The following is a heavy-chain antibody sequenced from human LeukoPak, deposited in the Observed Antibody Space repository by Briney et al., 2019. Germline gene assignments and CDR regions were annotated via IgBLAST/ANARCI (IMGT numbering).Heavy chain of an antibody. CDR3: AKDWSCDY. Sequence: GGSLRLSCAASGFTFSNSATTWVRQAPGKGLEWVSAISGSGDKIHYADSVKGRFTISRDNSKNTLYLQMNSLRVEDTAIYYCAKDWSCDYWGQGTLITVSS. CDR1: GFTFSNSA. D-gene: IGHD1-26*01. J-gene: IGHJ4*02. V-gene: IGHV3-23*01. CDR2: ISGSGDKI.